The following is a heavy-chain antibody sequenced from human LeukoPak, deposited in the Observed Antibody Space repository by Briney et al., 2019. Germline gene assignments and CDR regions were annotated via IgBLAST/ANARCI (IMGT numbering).Heavy chain of an antibody. Sequence: PGGSLRLSCVASGFTFSTFAMIWVRQPPGKGLEWVSSIFPSGGEIHYADSVKGRFTISRDNSKNTLYLQMNSLRAEDTAVYYCARDQGSGYPYYFDYWGQGTLVTVSS. V-gene: IGHV3-23*01. CDR2: IFPSGGEI. CDR3: ARDQGSGYPYYFDY. CDR1: GFTFSTFA. D-gene: IGHD5-12*01. J-gene: IGHJ4*02.